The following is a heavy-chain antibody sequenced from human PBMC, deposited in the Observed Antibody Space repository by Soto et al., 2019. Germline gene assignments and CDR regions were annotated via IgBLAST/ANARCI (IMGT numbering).Heavy chain of an antibody. V-gene: IGHV3-48*02. CDR3: ARGGRLGNYDFWSGANYYYYGMDV. CDR2: IGSSSSTM. D-gene: IGHD3-3*01. Sequence: EVQLVESGGGLVQPGGSLRLSCAASGFIFNTYDMNWVRQAPGKGLEWVSYIGSSSSTMYCADSVKGRFTISRDNAKNSLYLQMNSRRDEDTAVYYCARGGRLGNYDFWSGANYYYYGMDVWGQGTTVTVSS. CDR1: GFIFNTYD. J-gene: IGHJ6*02.